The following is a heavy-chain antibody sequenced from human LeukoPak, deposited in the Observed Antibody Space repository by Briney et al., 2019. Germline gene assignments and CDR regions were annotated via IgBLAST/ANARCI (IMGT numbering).Heavy chain of an antibody. D-gene: IGHD6-19*01. J-gene: IGHJ4*02. CDR2: ISSSGSGGSI. CDR3: AKEKTGWSGVIDS. Sequence: GGSLTLSREASGLTFSSHAMNWVRQAPGKGLEWVSGISSSGSGGSIHYADSVMGRFTISRDNSKNTLHLQMNSLRAEDTGIYYCAKEKTGWSGVIDSWGQGTQVTVSS. CDR1: GLTFSSHA. V-gene: IGHV3-23*01.